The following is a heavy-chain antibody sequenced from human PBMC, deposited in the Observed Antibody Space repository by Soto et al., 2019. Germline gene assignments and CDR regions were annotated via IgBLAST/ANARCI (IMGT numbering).Heavy chain of an antibody. CDR3: ARWGTTGGLDV. D-gene: IGHD3-16*01. V-gene: IGHV3-30*19. Sequence: QVQLVESGGGVVQPGTSLRVSCVGSGFTFRSYVIHWVRQAPGKGLEWVALTSYDGSDKYYGDSVRGRFTISRDNSRNTVDLQMDNLRLEDTALYYCARWGTTGGLDVWGQGTL. CDR2: TSYDGSDK. J-gene: IGHJ1*01. CDR1: GFTFRSYV.